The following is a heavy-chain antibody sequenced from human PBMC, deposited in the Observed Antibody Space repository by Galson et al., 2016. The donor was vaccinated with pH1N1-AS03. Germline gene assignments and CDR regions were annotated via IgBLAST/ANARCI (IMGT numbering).Heavy chain of an antibody. Sequence: SVKVSCKASGGTFSSYAINWVRQAPGQGLEWMGRIIPALGTPNYAQRFQGRVTITADESTSPAYMELSSLRSEDTAVYFCASEVATSFDYWGQGTLVTVSS. CDR2: IIPALGTP. D-gene: IGHD5-24*01. CDR1: GGTFSSYA. V-gene: IGHV1-69*11. J-gene: IGHJ4*02. CDR3: ASEVATSFDY.